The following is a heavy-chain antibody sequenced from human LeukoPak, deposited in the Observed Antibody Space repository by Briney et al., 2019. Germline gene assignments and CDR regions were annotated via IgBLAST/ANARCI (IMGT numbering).Heavy chain of an antibody. CDR1: GGSFSGYY. CDR2: INHSGST. D-gene: IGHD3-10*01. J-gene: IGHJ6*04. CDR3: ARRITVVRGHYGMDV. V-gene: IGHV4-34*01. Sequence: PSETLSLTCAVYGGSFSGYYWSWIRQPPGKGLEWIGEINHSGSTNYSPSLKSRVTISVDTSKNQFSLKLSSVTAADTAVYYCARRITVVRGHYGMDVWGKGTTVTVSS.